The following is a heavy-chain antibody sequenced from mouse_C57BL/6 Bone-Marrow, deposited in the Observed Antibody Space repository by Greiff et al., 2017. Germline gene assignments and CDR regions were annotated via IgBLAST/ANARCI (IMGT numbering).Heavy chain of an antibody. Sequence: EVKLMESGGDLVKPGGSLKLSCAASGFTFSSYGMSWVRQTPDKRLEWVATISSGGSYTYYPDSVKGRFTISRDNAKNTLYLQMSSLKSDDTAMYYCARHGITTVVAPAWFAYWGQGTLVTVSA. D-gene: IGHD1-1*01. V-gene: IGHV5-6*01. CDR1: GFTFSSYG. J-gene: IGHJ3*01. CDR3: ARHGITTVVAPAWFAY. CDR2: ISSGGSYT.